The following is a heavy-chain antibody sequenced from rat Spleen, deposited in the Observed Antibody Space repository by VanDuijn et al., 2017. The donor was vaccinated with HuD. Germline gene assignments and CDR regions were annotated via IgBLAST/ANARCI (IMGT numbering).Heavy chain of an antibody. CDR2: ISSGGST. CDR1: GFSLTSNG. J-gene: IGHJ3*01. V-gene: IGHV2S12*01. Sequence: VQLKESGPGLVQPSQTLSLTCTVSGFSLTSNGVSWVRQTPGKGLEWIAAISSGGSTYYNSALKSRLSISRDTSKSQVFLKSNSLQTEDTSIYFCIRESLPGYNSHWFVYWGQGTLVTVSS. D-gene: IGHD1-4*01. CDR3: IRESLPGYNSHWFVY.